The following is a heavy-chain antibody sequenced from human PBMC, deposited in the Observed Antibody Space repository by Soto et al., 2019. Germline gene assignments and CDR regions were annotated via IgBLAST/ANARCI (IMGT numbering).Heavy chain of an antibody. Sequence: KVSCKASRYTFTNYGIPWVRQAPGQGLEWMGWISTYNGNTNYAQNLQGRVTMTRDTSTNTAYMELRSLRSDDTAVYYCARACDDSSWSSAEYLQHWGQGTLVTVSS. J-gene: IGHJ1*01. CDR3: ARACDDSSWSSAEYLQH. D-gene: IGHD6-13*01. CDR1: RYTFTNYG. CDR2: ISTYNGNT. V-gene: IGHV1-18*01.